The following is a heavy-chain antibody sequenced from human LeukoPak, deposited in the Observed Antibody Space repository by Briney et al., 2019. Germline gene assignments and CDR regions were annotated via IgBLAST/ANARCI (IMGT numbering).Heavy chain of an antibody. Sequence: PSETLSLTCTVSGGSISSSSYYWGWIRQPPGKGLEWIGSIYYSGSTYYNPSLKSRVTISVDTSKNQFSLKLSSVTAADTAVYYCARYDSSGYSNWGQGTLVTVSS. D-gene: IGHD3-22*01. CDR2: IYYSGST. CDR1: GGSISSSSYY. CDR3: ARYDSSGYSN. V-gene: IGHV4-39*01. J-gene: IGHJ4*02.